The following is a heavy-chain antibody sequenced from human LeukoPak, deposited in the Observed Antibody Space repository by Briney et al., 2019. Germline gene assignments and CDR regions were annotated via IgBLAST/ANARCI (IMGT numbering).Heavy chain of an antibody. V-gene: IGHV3-30*02. D-gene: IGHD3-10*02. Sequence: GGSLRLSCVASGFTFSSYGMHWVRQAPGKGLEWVAFLTYDGSKKYYADSVKGRFTISRDSSEDTLYLQMNSLRAEDTAVYYCAQDGYYVSLYYLDYWGQGTLVTVSS. CDR2: LTYDGSKK. J-gene: IGHJ4*02. CDR1: GFTFSSYG. CDR3: AQDGYYVSLYYLDY.